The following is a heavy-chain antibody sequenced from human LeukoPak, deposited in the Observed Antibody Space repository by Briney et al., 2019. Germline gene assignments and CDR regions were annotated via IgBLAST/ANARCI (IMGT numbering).Heavy chain of an antibody. J-gene: IGHJ3*02. CDR1: GFTFSSYS. Sequence: PGGSLRLSCAASGFTFSSYSMNWVRQAPGKGLEWVSSISSSSSYIYYADSVKGRFTISRDNAKNSLYLQMNSLRAEDTAVYYCARDTGRGITMIVVVPGAFDIWGQGTMVTVSS. V-gene: IGHV3-21*01. CDR3: ARDTGRGITMIVVVPGAFDI. D-gene: IGHD3-22*01. CDR2: ISSSSSYI.